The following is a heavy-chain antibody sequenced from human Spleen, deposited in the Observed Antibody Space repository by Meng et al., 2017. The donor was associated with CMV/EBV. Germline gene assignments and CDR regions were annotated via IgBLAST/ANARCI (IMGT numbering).Heavy chain of an antibody. Sequence: GGSLRLSCAASGFTFSSYEMNWVRQAPGKGLEWVSSISTSGSYIYYADSVKGRFTISRDNAKNSLYLQMNSLRAEDTAVYYCARERGSGGYCSTTNCYRGYYYYYGMDVWGQGTTVTVSS. V-gene: IGHV3-21*01. J-gene: IGHJ6*02. CDR3: ARERGSGGYCSTTNCYRGYYYYYGMDV. CDR2: ISTSGSYI. CDR1: GFTFSSYE. D-gene: IGHD2-2*02.